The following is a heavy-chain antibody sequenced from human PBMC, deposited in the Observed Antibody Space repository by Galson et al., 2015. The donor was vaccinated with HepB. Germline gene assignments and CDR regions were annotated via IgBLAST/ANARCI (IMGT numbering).Heavy chain of an antibody. V-gene: IGHV4-61*02. Sequence: TLSLTCTVSGGSISSGSYYCSWIRQPAGKGLEWIGRIYTSGSTYYNPSLKSRVTISVDRSKNQFSLKLSSVTAADTAVYYCARGRNKYGFDIWGQGTMVTVSS. J-gene: IGHJ3*02. D-gene: IGHD1/OR15-1a*01. CDR1: GGSISSGSYY. CDR3: ARGRNKYGFDI. CDR2: IYTSGST.